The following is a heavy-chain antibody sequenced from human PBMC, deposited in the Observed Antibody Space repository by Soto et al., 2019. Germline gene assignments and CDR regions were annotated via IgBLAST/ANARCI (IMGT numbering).Heavy chain of an antibody. J-gene: IGHJ6*03. V-gene: IGHV4-59*08. D-gene: IGHD3-16*01. CDR1: GGSISGHY. CDR3: ARGPYYDLIWNYYYMDV. CDR2: MYYSGST. Sequence: QVQLQESGPGLVKPSETLSLSCSVSGGSISGHYWSWVRQTPGKGLEWMGYMYYSGSTNYNPSLKSRLTISVDTSKNHFSLRLTSVTAADTAVYYCARGPYYDLIWNYYYMDVWGKGTTVTVSS.